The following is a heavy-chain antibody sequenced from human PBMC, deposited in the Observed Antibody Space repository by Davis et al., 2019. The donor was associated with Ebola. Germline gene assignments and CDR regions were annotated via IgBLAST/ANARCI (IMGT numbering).Heavy chain of an antibody. Sequence: SVKVSCKASGYTFTSYHLNWVRQTPGQGLEWMGTIAPMFGVANYAQKFQGRVTITAAESTGTSYMELNSLTSEDTGVYYCAREMVRGVNGYWGQGTLVTVSS. CDR1: GYTFTSYH. J-gene: IGHJ4*02. CDR3: AREMVRGVNGY. D-gene: IGHD3-10*01. CDR2: IAPMFGVA. V-gene: IGHV1-69*13.